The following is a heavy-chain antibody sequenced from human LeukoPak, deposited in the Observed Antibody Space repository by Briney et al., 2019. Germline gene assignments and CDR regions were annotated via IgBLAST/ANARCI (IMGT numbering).Heavy chain of an antibody. CDR3: ARDTPYYYGMDV. CDR2: ISSSSSYI. CDR1: GFTFSSYS. J-gene: IGHJ6*04. V-gene: IGHV3-21*01. Sequence: PGGSLRLSCAASGFTFSSYSMNWVRQAQGKGLEWVSSISSSSSYIYYADSVKGRFTISRDNSKNSLYLQMNSLRAEDTAVYYCARDTPYYYGMDVWGKGTTVTVSS.